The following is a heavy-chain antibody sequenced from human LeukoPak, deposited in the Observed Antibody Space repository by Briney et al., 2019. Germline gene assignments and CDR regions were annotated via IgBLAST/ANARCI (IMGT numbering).Heavy chain of an antibody. D-gene: IGHD6-13*01. Sequence: SETLSLTCTVSGYSISSGYYWGRIRQPPGKGLEWIGGIYHNGSTYYNPSLKSRVTISVDTSKNQFSLKLSSVTAADTAVYYCARVSAGANWFDPWGQGTLVTVSS. J-gene: IGHJ5*02. CDR1: GYSISSGYY. CDR2: IYHNGST. V-gene: IGHV4-38-2*02. CDR3: ARVSAGANWFDP.